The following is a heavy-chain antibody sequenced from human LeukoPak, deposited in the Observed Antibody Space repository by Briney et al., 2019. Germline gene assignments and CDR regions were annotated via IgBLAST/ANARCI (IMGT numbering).Heavy chain of an antibody. CDR1: GGSISTGSYY. CDR2: IYTSGST. CDR3: ARVLGYYYYMDV. Sequence: PSETLSLTCTVSGGSISTGSYYWSWVRQPAGKGLEWIGHIYTSGSTYYNPSLKSRVTISVDTSKNQFSLKLSSVTAAETAVYYCARVLGYYYYMDVWGKGTTVTVS. J-gene: IGHJ6*03. V-gene: IGHV4-61*09.